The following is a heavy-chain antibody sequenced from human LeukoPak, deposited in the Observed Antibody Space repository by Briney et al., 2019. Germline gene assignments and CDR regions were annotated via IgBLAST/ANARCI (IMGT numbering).Heavy chain of an antibody. Sequence: GRSLRLSCAATGFTFSSYAMHWVRQAPGKGLEWVAVISYDGSNKYYADSVKGRFTISRDNSKNTLYLQMNSLRAEDTAVYYCARDKSVGARAFDIWGQGTMVTVSS. CDR3: ARDKSVGARAFDI. J-gene: IGHJ3*02. D-gene: IGHD1-26*01. CDR1: GFTFSSYA. CDR2: ISYDGSNK. V-gene: IGHV3-30-3*01.